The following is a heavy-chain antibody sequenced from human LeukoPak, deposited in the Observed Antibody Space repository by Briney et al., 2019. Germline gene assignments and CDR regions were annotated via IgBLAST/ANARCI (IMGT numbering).Heavy chain of an antibody. Sequence: PGGSLRLSCAASGFTFSSYSMNWVRQAPGKGLEWVSSISSSSSYIYYADSVKGRFTISRDNAKNSLYLQMNSLRAEDTALYYCAKGAAGASGDYLLDYWGQGTLVTVSS. CDR2: ISSSSSYI. J-gene: IGHJ4*02. D-gene: IGHD4-17*01. V-gene: IGHV3-21*04. CDR3: AKGAAGASGDYLLDY. CDR1: GFTFSSYS.